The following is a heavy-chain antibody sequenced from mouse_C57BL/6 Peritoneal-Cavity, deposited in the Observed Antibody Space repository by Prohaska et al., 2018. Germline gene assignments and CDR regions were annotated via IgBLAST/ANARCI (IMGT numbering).Heavy chain of an antibody. Sequence: QVQLQQSGPELVKPGAPVKISCQASGYAFSSSWLNWVNQRPGTGLEWIGRIYPGDGDTNYNGKFKGNATLTADKSSSTAYMQLSSLTSEDSAVYFCARDRDYGSSLAWFAYWGQGTLVTVSA. V-gene: IGHV1-82*01. J-gene: IGHJ3*01. D-gene: IGHD1-1*01. CDR1: GYAFSSSW. CDR3: ARDRDYGSSLAWFAY. CDR2: IYPGDGDT.